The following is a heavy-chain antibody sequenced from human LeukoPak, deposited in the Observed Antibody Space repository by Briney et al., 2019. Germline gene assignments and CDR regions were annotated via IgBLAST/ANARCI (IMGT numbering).Heavy chain of an antibody. V-gene: IGHV1-46*01. Sequence: ASVKVSYKASGYTFTSYYMHWVRQAPGQGLEWMGIINPSGGSTSYAQKFQGRVTMSRDTSTSTVDMELSSLRSDDTAVYYCARGADTAPPHYWGQGTLVTVSS. D-gene: IGHD5-18*01. CDR3: ARGADTAPPHY. CDR1: GYTFTSYY. J-gene: IGHJ4*02. CDR2: INPSGGST.